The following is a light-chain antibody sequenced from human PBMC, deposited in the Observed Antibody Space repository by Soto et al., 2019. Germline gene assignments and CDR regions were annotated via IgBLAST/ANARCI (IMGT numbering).Light chain of an antibody. CDR1: QSVSIL. CDR3: HQRQSWPRT. Sequence: EIVMTQSPATLSVSPGERATLSCRASQSVSILLAWYQQKPGQAPRLLIYHTSNRATGIPARFSGSGSGTDFTLTISSLEPEDFAVYYCHQRQSWPRTFGQGTKVDIK. J-gene: IGKJ1*01. CDR2: HTS. V-gene: IGKV3-11*01.